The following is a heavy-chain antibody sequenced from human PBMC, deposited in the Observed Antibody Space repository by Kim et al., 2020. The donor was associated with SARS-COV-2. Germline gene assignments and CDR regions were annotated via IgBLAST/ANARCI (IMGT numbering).Heavy chain of an antibody. D-gene: IGHD3-10*01. CDR3: ARVETSAGRLVWGYTTDV. V-gene: IGHV3-33*08. CDR2: IWYDGSNK. CDR1: GFTFSTYG. Sequence: GGSLRLSCEASGFTFSTYGMHWVRQAPGKGPEWVSLIWYDGSNKYYADSVQGRFTISRDNSRNMLYLQMHSLRVDDTAVYYCARVETSAGRLVWGYTTDVWGRGTTV. J-gene: IGHJ6*03.